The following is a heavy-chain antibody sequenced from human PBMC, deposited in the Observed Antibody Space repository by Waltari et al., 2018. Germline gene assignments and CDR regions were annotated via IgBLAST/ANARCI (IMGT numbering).Heavy chain of an antibody. V-gene: IGHV4-59*01. CDR1: GGSISSYY. J-gene: IGHJ6*02. Sequence: QVQLQESGPGLVKPSETLSLTCTVSGGSISSYYWSWIRQPPGKGLEWIGYIYYSGSPNSNPSLKSRVTISVDTSKNQFSLKLSSVTAADTAVYYCARKAQGIQLWDYYYYGMDVWGQGTTVTVSS. CDR3: ARKAQGIQLWDYYYYGMDV. D-gene: IGHD5-18*01. CDR2: IYYSGSP.